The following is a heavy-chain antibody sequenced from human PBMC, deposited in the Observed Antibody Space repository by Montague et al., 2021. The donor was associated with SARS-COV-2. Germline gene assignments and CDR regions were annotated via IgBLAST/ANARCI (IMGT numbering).Heavy chain of an antibody. V-gene: IGHV4-59*01. Sequence: SETLSLTCCVSGTSITNYYWTWVRQAPGKGLEWIGYIYYTGHTKHNPSLKSRVTISVDTSRDHFSLTLSSVTAADTAVHYCAKTRGANSYFYGMDVWGPGTTVTVSS. J-gene: IGHJ6*02. CDR1: GTSITNYY. D-gene: IGHD3-10*01. CDR3: AKTRGANSYFYGMDV. CDR2: IYYTGHT.